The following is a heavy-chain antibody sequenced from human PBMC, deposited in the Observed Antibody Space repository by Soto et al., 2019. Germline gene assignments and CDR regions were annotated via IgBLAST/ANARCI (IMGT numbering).Heavy chain of an antibody. D-gene: IGHD3-3*01. V-gene: IGHV3-33*01. CDR2: IWYDGSNK. CDR1: GFTFSSYG. Sequence: GGSLRLSCAASGFTFSSYGMHWVRQAPGKGLEWVAVIWYDGSNKYYADSVKGRFTISRDNSKNTLYLQMNSLRAEDTAVYYCARAAAGGNTYYDFWSGYWGDYYFDYWGQGTLVTVSS. J-gene: IGHJ4*02. CDR3: ARAAAGGNTYYDFWSGYWGDYYFDY.